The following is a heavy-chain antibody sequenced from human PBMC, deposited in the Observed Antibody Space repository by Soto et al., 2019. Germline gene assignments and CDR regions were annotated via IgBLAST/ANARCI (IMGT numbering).Heavy chain of an antibody. D-gene: IGHD3-16*02. V-gene: IGHV3-23*01. J-gene: IGHJ1*01. CDR1: GFTLRNNG. CDR2: IVYTDDT. CDR3: LGHGVISA. Sequence: GGSLRLSCTVSGFTLRNNGMTWVRQAPGKGLEWVSDIVYTDDTYYADSVRGRFTISRDNSKNTLYLQMNSLRAEDTAIYYCLGHGVISAWAQGAMVT.